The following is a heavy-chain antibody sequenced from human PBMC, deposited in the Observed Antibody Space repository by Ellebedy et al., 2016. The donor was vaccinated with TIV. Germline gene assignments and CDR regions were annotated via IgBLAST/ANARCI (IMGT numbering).Heavy chain of an antibody. CDR1: GGTFSRYA. CDR3: ARRYFDWLWLDF. Sequence: SVKVSXXASGGTFSRYAISWVRQAPGQGLEWMGGIIPIFGTTKYAQKFQGRVTITADESTSTAYTELSSLRSEDTAVYYCARRYFDWLWLDFWGQGTLVTVSS. D-gene: IGHD3-9*01. J-gene: IGHJ4*02. CDR2: IIPIFGTT. V-gene: IGHV1-69*13.